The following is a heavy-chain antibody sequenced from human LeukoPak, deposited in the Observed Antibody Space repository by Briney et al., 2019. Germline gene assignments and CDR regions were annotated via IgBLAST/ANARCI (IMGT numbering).Heavy chain of an antibody. Sequence: GESLKISCQGSGYTFTNYWIGWVRQMPGKGLEWMGIIYPGDSDTRHSPSFQGQVTISADKSISTAYLQWSSLKASDNAMYYCARGDGYNYRGFDYWAREPWSPSPQ. CDR3: ARGDGYNYRGFDY. D-gene: IGHD5-24*01. V-gene: IGHV5-51*01. CDR2: IYPGDSDT. J-gene: IGHJ4*02. CDR1: GYTFTNYW.